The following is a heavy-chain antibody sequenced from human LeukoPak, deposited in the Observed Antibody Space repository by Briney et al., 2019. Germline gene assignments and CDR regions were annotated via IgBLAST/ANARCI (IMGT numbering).Heavy chain of an antibody. D-gene: IGHD2-2*01. CDR2: ICYSGST. V-gene: IGHV4-59*01. CDR3: ARGSEDCSSTSCLYYMDV. J-gene: IGHJ6*03. Sequence: SETLSLTCTVSGGSISSYYWSWIRQPPGRGLEWIGYICYSGSTNYNPSLKSRVTISVDTSKNQFSLKLSSVTAADTAVYYCARGSEDCSSTSCLYYMDVWGKGTTVTVSS. CDR1: GGSISSYY.